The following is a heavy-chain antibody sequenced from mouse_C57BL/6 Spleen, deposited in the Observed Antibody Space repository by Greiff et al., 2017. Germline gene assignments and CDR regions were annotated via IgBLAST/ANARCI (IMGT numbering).Heavy chain of an antibody. V-gene: IGHV5-16*01. CDR3: ARDFSSGYLDY. J-gene: IGHJ2*01. CDR1: GFTFSDYY. D-gene: IGHD3-2*02. Sequence: EVKVVESEGGLVQPGSSMKLSCTASGFTFSDYYMAWVRQVPEKGLEWVANINYDGSSTYYLDSLKSRFIISRDNAKNILYLQMSSLKSEDTATYYCARDFSSGYLDYWGQGTTLTVSS. CDR2: INYDGSST.